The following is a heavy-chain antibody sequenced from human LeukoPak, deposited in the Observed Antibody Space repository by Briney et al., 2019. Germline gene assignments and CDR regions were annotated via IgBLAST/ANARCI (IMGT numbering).Heavy chain of an antibody. CDR2: INSDGSWT. J-gene: IGHJ4*02. Sequence: GGSLRLSCAASGNYWMHWVRHAPGKGLVWVSHINSDGSWTSYADSVKGRFTISKDNAKNTVYLQMNSLRAEDTAVYYCVSFYETYWGRGTLVTVSS. D-gene: IGHD2/OR15-2a*01. CDR1: GNYW. CDR3: VSFYETY. V-gene: IGHV3-74*01.